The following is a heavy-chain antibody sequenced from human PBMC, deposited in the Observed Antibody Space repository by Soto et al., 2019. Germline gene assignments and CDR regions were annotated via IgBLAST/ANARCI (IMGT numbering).Heavy chain of an antibody. CDR2: IYPGDSDT. V-gene: IGHV5-51*01. Sequence: PGESLKISCKGSGYSFTSYWIGWVRQMPGKGLEWMGIIYPGDSDTRYSPSFQGQVTISADKSISTAYLQWSSLKASDTAMYYCARHMRGVVPAASSYGMDVWGQGTTVTVAS. D-gene: IGHD2-2*01. CDR1: GYSFTSYW. CDR3: ARHMRGVVPAASSYGMDV. J-gene: IGHJ6*02.